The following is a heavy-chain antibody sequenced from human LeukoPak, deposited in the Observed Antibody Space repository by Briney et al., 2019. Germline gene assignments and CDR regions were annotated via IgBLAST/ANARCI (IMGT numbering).Heavy chain of an antibody. CDR2: FSGSGGST. CDR1: RFTFSTYA. Sequence: GGSLRLSCAASRFTFSTYAMTWVRQPPGKRLECVSTFSGSGGSTYYADSVKGRFTISRDNSKNTLYLQMNSLRAEDTALYYCAKGAMHYYDTSGYNYFDYWGQGTLVTVSS. V-gene: IGHV3-23*01. D-gene: IGHD3-22*01. CDR3: AKGAMHYYDTSGYNYFDY. J-gene: IGHJ4*02.